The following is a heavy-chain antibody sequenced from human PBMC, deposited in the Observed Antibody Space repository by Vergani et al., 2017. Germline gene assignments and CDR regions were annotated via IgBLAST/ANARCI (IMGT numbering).Heavy chain of an antibody. Sequence: EVQLVESGGVVVQPGGSLRLSCAASGFTFSSYSMNWVRQAPGKGLEWVSSISSSSSYIYYADSVKGRFTISRDNAKNSLYLQMNSLRAEDTAVYYCAREGRRYYYDSSGYSGIDYWGQGTLVTVSS. CDR2: ISSSSSYI. CDR1: GFTFSSYS. J-gene: IGHJ4*02. CDR3: AREGRRYYYDSSGYSGIDY. D-gene: IGHD3-22*01. V-gene: IGHV3-21*04.